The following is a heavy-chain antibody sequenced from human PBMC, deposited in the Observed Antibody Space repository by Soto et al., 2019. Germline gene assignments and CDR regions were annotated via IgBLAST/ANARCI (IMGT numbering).Heavy chain of an antibody. Sequence: GGSLRLSCAASGFTFSSYSMNWVRQAPGKGLEWVSSISSSSSYIYYADSVKGRFTISRDNAKNSLYLQMNSLRAEDTAVYYCASVGSYGSGSYYIPWFDYWGQGTLDTVSS. J-gene: IGHJ4*02. CDR2: ISSSSSYI. D-gene: IGHD3-10*01. V-gene: IGHV3-21*01. CDR3: ASVGSYGSGSYYIPWFDY. CDR1: GFTFSSYS.